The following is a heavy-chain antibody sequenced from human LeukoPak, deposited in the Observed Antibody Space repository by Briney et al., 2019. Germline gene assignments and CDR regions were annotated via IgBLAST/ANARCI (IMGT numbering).Heavy chain of an antibody. D-gene: IGHD4-23*01. CDR1: GFTFRTYT. CDR3: ASAGAVTDSFVH. Sequence: PGRSLRLSCAASGFTFRTYTMHWVRQAPGKGLEWVASISYDGYYKYYAESVKGPFIISRDNSKNTLYLQINSLRADDTAVYYCASAGAVTDSFVHWGEGTLGIVSS. J-gene: IGHJ5*02. CDR2: ISYDGYYK. V-gene: IGHV3-30-3*01.